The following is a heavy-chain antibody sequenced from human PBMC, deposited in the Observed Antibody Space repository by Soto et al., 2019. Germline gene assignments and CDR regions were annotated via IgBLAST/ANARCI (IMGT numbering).Heavy chain of an antibody. Sequence: PGGSLRLSCAASGFTFSSYAVSWVRQAPGKGLEWVSAISGSGGSTYYADSVKGRFTISRDNSKNTLYLQMNSLRAEDTAVYYCAKVKSIAVAGNFDYWGQGTLVTVS. D-gene: IGHD6-19*01. CDR1: GFTFSSYA. CDR2: ISGSGGST. CDR3: AKVKSIAVAGNFDY. V-gene: IGHV3-23*01. J-gene: IGHJ4*02.